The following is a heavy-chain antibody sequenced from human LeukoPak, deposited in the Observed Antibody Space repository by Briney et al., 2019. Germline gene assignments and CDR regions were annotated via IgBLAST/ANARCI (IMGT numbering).Heavy chain of an antibody. D-gene: IGHD4-23*01. V-gene: IGHV5-51*01. CDR2: IYTGDSET. CDR3: AKRSTVTRYAFAI. CDR1: GSTFTTYW. Sequence: PGASLEISCEGSGSTFTTYWIGWGRPLPGKGLEWRGIIYTGDSETRYSPSSQGQVTISVDKSISTAYLQWSRLQASDTAIYYCAKRSTVTRYAFAIWGEGAMVTVSS. J-gene: IGHJ3*02.